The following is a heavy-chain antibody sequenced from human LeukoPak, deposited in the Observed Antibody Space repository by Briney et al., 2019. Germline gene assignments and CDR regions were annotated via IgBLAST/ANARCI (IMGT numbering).Heavy chain of an antibody. J-gene: IGHJ4*02. D-gene: IGHD6-13*01. CDR3: ARVRGSSSWPGDH. Sequence: GASVKVSCKASGYTFTGYYMHWVRQAPGQGLEWMGWINPNSGGTNYAQKFQGRVTMTRDTSISTAYMELSRLRSDDTAVYYCARVRGSSSWPGDHWGQGTLVTVSS. V-gene: IGHV1-2*02. CDR1: GYTFTGYY. CDR2: INPNSGGT.